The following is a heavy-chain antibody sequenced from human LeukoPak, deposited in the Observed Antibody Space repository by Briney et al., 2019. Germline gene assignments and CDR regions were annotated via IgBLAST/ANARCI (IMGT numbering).Heavy chain of an antibody. V-gene: IGHV3-74*01. CDR1: GFTFSSYW. Sequence: GGSLRLSCAASGFTFSSYWMHWVRQAPGKGLVWVSRINSDGSSTSYADSVKGRFTISRDNAKNTLYLQMNSLRAEDTAVYYCARDLVYVAAAGPGDAFDIWGQGTMVTVSS. CDR3: ARDLVYVAAAGPGDAFDI. J-gene: IGHJ3*02. CDR2: INSDGSST. D-gene: IGHD6-13*01.